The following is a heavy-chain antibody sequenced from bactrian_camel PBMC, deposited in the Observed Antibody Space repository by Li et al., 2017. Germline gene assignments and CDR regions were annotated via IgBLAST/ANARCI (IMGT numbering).Heavy chain of an antibody. CDR1: EDINDAYC. J-gene: IGHJ4*01. D-gene: IGHD4*01. CDR2: IDSDGST. CDR3: AVDTYNEYEDCVGVYKY. V-gene: IGHV3S53*01. Sequence: HVQLVESGGGSVQSGGSLTLSCVASEDINDAYCVAWFRQVPGQERGEVAGIDSDGSTRFANAVQGRFTVSQDNAKKAMYLRVNSLKPGDTAMYYCAVDTYNEYEDCVGVYKYWGQGTQVTVS.